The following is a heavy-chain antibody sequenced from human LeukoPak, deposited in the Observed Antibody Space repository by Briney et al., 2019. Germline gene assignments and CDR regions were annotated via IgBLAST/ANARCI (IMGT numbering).Heavy chain of an antibody. CDR1: GGSISSGSYY. D-gene: IGHD4-11*01. J-gene: IGHJ6*02. CDR2: IYTSGST. CDR3: ARGAVGYSNNAGYGMDV. V-gene: IGHV4-61*02. Sequence: SQTLSLTCTVSGGSISSGSYYWSWLRQPAGKGLEWIGRIYTSGSTNCNPSLKSRVTISVDTSKNQFSLKLSSVTAADTAVYYCARGAVGYSNNAGYGMDVWGQGTTVTVSS.